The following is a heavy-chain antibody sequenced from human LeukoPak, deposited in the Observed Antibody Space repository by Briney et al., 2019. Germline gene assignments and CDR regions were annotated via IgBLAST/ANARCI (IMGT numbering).Heavy chain of an antibody. CDR1: GFTFSDYY. J-gene: IGHJ4*02. Sequence: GSLRLSCAASGFTFSDYYMSWIRQAPGKGLEWVSYISSSGSTIYYADSVKGRFTISRDNAKNSLYLQMNSLRAEDTAVYYCASSDYYDSSGYAWWGQGTLVTVSS. V-gene: IGHV3-11*01. D-gene: IGHD3-22*01. CDR2: ISSSGSTI. CDR3: ASSDYYDSSGYAW.